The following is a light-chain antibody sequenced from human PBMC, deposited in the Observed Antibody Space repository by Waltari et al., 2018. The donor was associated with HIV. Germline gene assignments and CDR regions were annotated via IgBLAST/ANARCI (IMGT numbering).Light chain of an antibody. CDR1: TANIGAHF. CDR2: RDT. CDR3: AVLDDTLGGGV. Sequence: QSVLTQPPSASGTPGQKVTISCPGGTANIGAHFVFLFQQFPGTAPKLLIYRDTRGHSGVPAQFSGSKFGTPASLTISGLRSDDEAHYFCAVLDDTLGGGVFGGGTKLTVL. J-gene: IGLJ2*01. V-gene: IGLV1-47*01.